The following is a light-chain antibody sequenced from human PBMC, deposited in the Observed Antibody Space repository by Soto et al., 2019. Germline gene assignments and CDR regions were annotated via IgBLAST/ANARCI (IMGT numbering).Light chain of an antibody. Sequence: EIVLTQSPGTLSLSPGERATLSCRASQSVSSSDLAWYQQKPGQAPRLLIYGESSRATGIPDRFSGSGSGTDLTLKISRLESEDFAVYYCQQYGTSPPYTFGQGTKLEIK. CDR1: QSVSSSD. J-gene: IGKJ2*01. CDR3: QQYGTSPPYT. CDR2: GES. V-gene: IGKV3-20*01.